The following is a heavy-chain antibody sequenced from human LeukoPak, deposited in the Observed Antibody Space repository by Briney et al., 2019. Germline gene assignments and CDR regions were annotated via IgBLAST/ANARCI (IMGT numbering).Heavy chain of an antibody. D-gene: IGHD3-3*01. CDR3: AINSYYDFWSGYLRYYYYYYMDV. CDR1: GYTFTGYY. Sequence: ASVKVSCKASGYTFTGYYMHWVRQAPGHGLEWMGWINPDSGGTNYAQKFQGRVTMTRDTSISTAYMELSRLRSDDTAVYYCAINSYYDFWSGYLRYYYYYYMDVWGKGTTVTVSS. J-gene: IGHJ6*03. CDR2: INPDSGGT. V-gene: IGHV1-2*02.